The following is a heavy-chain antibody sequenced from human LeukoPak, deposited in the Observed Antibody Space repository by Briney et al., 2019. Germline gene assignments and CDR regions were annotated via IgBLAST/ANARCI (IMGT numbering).Heavy chain of an antibody. J-gene: IGHJ1*01. V-gene: IGHV3-30*02. CDR2: IRYDGSNK. CDR3: AKAQIDCGGDCYTAEYFQH. D-gene: IGHD2-21*02. CDR1: GFTFSSYG. Sequence: GGSLRLSCAASGFTFSSYGMHWVRQAPGKGLEWVAFIRYDGSNKYYADSVKGRFTISRDNSKNTLYLQMNSLRAEDTAVYYCAKAQIDCGGDCYTAEYFQHWGQGTLVTVSS.